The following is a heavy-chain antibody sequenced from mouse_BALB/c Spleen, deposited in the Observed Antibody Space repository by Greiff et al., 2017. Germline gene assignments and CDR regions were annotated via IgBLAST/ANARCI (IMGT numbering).Heavy chain of an antibody. J-gene: IGHJ2*01. Sequence: EVKLVESGGGLVKPGGSLKLSCAASGFTFSSYAMSWVRQTPEKRLEWVASISSGGSTYYPDSVKGRFTISRDNARNILYLQMSSLRSEDTAMYYCAREGTYYRYDGFDYWGQGTTLTVSS. CDR2: ISSGGST. D-gene: IGHD2-14*01. CDR1: GFTFSSYA. CDR3: AREGTYYRYDGFDY. V-gene: IGHV5-6-5*01.